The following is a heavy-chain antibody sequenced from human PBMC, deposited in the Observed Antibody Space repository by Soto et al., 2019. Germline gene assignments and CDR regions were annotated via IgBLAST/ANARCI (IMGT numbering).Heavy chain of an antibody. J-gene: IGHJ4*02. CDR3: ARKYYDILTGYQIFDY. V-gene: IGHV5-10-1*01. CDR1: GYSLTSYW. CDR2: IDPSDSYT. D-gene: IGHD3-9*01. Sequence: GESLKIACRGSGYSLTSYWISWVRQMPGKGLEWMGRIDPSDSYTNYSPSFQGHVTISADKSISTAYLQWSSLKASDTAMYYCARKYYDILTGYQIFDYWGQGTLVTVSS.